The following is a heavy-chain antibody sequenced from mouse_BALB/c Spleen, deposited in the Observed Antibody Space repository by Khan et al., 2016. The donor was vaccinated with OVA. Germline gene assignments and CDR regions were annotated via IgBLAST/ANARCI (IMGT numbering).Heavy chain of an antibody. CDR1: GYKFTDFT. CDR2: ISTSYGDA. CDR3: TRGGGGNRFAY. Sequence: QVQLQQSGAELVRPGVSVKISCKGSGYKFTDFTMHWVKQSHALSLEWIGVISTSYGDATYNQKFKDKATMTVDKSSSTAYMELARLTSEDSAIXYCTRGGGGNRFAYWGQGTLVTVSA. V-gene: IGHV1S137*01. J-gene: IGHJ3*01.